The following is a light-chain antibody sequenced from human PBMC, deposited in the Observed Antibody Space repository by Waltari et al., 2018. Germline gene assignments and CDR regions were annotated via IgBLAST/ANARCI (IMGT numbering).Light chain of an antibody. Sequence: QPALPHPPPVPGPLGQSTTTSSPGPTGTVGVSNPSPWYQQVPGKAPQLIIYDVTNRPSGVSNRFSGSKSANTASLTISGLQAEDEADYSCSSYSSSNTYVFGTGTKVTVL. CDR2: DVT. V-gene: IGLV2-14*03. J-gene: IGLJ1*01. CDR1: TGTVGVSNP. CDR3: SSYSSSNTYV.